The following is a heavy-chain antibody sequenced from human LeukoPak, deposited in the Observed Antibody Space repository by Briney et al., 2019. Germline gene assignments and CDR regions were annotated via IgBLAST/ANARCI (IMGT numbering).Heavy chain of an antibody. J-gene: IGHJ4*02. CDR1: GFTFSSYW. CDR3: AREWNDFWSGKSFDY. V-gene: IGHV3-7*01. D-gene: IGHD3-3*01. Sequence: GGSLRLSCAASGFTFSSYWTSWVRQTPGKGLEWVANIKQDGSEKYYVDSVKGRFTISRDNAKNSLYLQMNSLRAEDTAVYYCAREWNDFWSGKSFDYWGQGTLVTVSS. CDR2: IKQDGSEK.